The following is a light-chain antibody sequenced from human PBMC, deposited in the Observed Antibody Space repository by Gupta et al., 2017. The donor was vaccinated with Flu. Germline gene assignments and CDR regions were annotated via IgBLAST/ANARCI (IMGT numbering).Light chain of an antibody. CDR3: HQDGASPT. J-gene: IGKJ2*01. CDR2: GAS. V-gene: IGKV3-20*01. CDR1: QTVISNN. Sequence: EVVLTQSPGTLSLSPGERATLSCRASQTVISNNLAWYQHKPGQAPRLLIYGASNRATDIPDRFSGSGSGTDFTLTISGLQPEDFAVYSWHQDGASPTFGQGTRLEIK.